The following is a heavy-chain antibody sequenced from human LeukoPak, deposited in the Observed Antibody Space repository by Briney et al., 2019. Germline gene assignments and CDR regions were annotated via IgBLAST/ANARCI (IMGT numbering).Heavy chain of an antibody. J-gene: IGHJ3*02. D-gene: IGHD6-6*01. Sequence: GGSLRLSCAASGFTFSTYWMSWVRQAPGKGLEWVANIKQDGSEKYYVDSVKGRFTISRDNAKNSLYLQMNSLRAEDMALYYCAKGLGAARGTNAFDIWGQGTMVTVSS. V-gene: IGHV3-7*03. CDR1: GFTFSTYW. CDR2: IKQDGSEK. CDR3: AKGLGAARGTNAFDI.